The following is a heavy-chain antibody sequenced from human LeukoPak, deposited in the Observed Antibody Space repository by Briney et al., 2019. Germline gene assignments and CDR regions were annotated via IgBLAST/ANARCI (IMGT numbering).Heavy chain of an antibody. D-gene: IGHD6-19*01. J-gene: IGHJ4*02. V-gene: IGHV4-59*08. Sequence: ETLSLTCTVSGGSMSPYHWGWIRQPPGKGLEWTGYIYYSGSTNYNPSLKSRVTISVDTSKNQFSLKLSSVTAADTAIYYCARAVSDRFDYWGQGTLVTVSS. CDR3: ARAVSDRFDY. CDR1: GGSMSPYH. CDR2: IYYSGST.